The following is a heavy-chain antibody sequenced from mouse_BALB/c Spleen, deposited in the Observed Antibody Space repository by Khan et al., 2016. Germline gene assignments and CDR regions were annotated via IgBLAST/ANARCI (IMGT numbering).Heavy chain of an antibody. CDR2: IWGGGST. D-gene: IGHD2-12*01. Sequence: QVQLKESGPGLVAPSQSLSITCTVSGFSLSRYSVHWIRQPPGQGLEWLGMIWGGGSTDYNSALKSRLNINKDNSKSQVVLKMNSLQTDDTAMYYWSRGHDDTMDYWGQGTSVTVSS. CDR1: GFSLSRYS. J-gene: IGHJ4*01. CDR3: SRGHDDTMDY. V-gene: IGHV2-6-4*01.